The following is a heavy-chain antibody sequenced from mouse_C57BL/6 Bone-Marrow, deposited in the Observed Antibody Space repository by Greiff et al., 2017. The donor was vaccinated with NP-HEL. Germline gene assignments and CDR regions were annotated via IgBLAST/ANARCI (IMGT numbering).Heavy chain of an antibody. V-gene: IGHV5-4*01. CDR3: ARDNYYYGSSYHHWYFDV. CDR2: ISDGGSYT. Sequence: EVQLVESGGGLVKPGGSLKLFCAASGFTFSSYAMSWVRQTPEKRLEWVATISDGGSYTYYPDNVKGRFTISRDNAKNNLYLQMSHLKSEDTAMYYCARDNYYYGSSYHHWYFDVWGTGTTVTVSS. J-gene: IGHJ1*03. D-gene: IGHD1-1*01. CDR1: GFTFSSYA.